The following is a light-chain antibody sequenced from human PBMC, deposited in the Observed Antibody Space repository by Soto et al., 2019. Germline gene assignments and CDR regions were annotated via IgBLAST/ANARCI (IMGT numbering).Light chain of an antibody. Sequence: QSALTQPRSVSGSPGQSVTISCTGTSSDVGGYTYVSWFQQHPGKAPKLMIYDVTQRPSWAPNRFSGSKSGNTASLTISGLQAEDEADYYCCSYAGSYTFGVFGGGTKLTVL. J-gene: IGLJ3*02. CDR3: CSYAGSYTFGV. CDR2: DVT. CDR1: SSDVGGYTY. V-gene: IGLV2-11*01.